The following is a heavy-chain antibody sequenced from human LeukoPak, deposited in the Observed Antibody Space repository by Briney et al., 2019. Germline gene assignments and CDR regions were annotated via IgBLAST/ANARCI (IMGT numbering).Heavy chain of an antibody. D-gene: IGHD3-10*01. Sequence: PGGSLRLSCAASGFTFSSYWIHWGRQAPGKGLVWVSRINSDGSSTSYADSAKGRFTISRDNAKNTLYLQMNSLRVEDTAVYYCARVGQGSGSYFDYWGPGTLVTVSS. CDR3: ARVGQGSGSYFDY. V-gene: IGHV3-74*01. CDR1: GFTFSSYW. CDR2: INSDGSST. J-gene: IGHJ4*02.